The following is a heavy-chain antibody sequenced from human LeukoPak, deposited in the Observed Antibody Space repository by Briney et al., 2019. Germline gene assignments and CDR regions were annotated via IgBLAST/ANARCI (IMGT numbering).Heavy chain of an antibody. CDR2: DYTSGST. J-gene: IGHJ6*02. V-gene: IGHV4-61*02. Sequence: PSETLSLTCTASGGSISSGSYYWSWIRPPAGKGLEWVRRDYTSGSTNYNPSLKSRVTISVDTSKNQFSLKLSSVTAADTAVYYCARSASITGTRFYYYYGMDVWGQGTTVTVSS. CDR1: GGSISSGSYY. CDR3: ARSASITGTRFYYYYGMDV. D-gene: IGHD1-20*01.